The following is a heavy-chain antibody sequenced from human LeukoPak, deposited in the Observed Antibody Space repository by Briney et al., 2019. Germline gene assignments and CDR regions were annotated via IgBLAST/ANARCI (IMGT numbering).Heavy chain of an antibody. CDR3: ARDKLFGVVMPHKFYSMDV. CDR2: IKQDGSEK. CDR1: GFRFGSHW. J-gene: IGHJ6*02. V-gene: IGHV3-7*01. D-gene: IGHD3-3*01. Sequence: PGGSLRLSCEASGFRFGSHWMNWVRQVPGKGLEWVAKIKQDGSEKKHVDAVMGRFTISRDNAKNSLYLQMNSLRVEDTAVYYCARDKLFGVVMPHKFYSMDVWGQGTTVTVSS.